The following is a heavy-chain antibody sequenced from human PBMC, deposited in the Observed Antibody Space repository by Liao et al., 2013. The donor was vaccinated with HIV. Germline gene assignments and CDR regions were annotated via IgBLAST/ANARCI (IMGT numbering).Heavy chain of an antibody. V-gene: IGHV4-39*07. Sequence: QVQLQESGPGLVKPSETLSLTCTVSGDSISNYYWGWIRQPPGKGLEWIGSIHYRGSTYYNPSLKSRVTISVDTSKNQFSLKVISVTAADTAVYYCARRSYFYDSSGYYGLYWYFDLWGRGTLVTVSS. J-gene: IGHJ2*01. CDR3: ARRSYFYDSSGYYGLYWYFDL. CDR2: IHYRGST. D-gene: IGHD3-22*01. CDR1: GDSISNYY.